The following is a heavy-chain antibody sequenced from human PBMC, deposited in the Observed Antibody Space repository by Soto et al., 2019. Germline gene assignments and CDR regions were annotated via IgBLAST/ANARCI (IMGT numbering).Heavy chain of an antibody. J-gene: IGHJ6*02. CDR2: IYYSGST. V-gene: IGHV4-31*03. CDR3: AREKVRYGDYYYGMDV. Sequence: SETLSLTCTVSCGSISSGGYYWSWIRQHPGKGLEWIGYIYYSGSTYYNPSLKSRVTISVDTSKNQFSLKLSSVTAADTAVYYCAREKVRYGDYYYGMDVWGQGTTVTVSS. CDR1: CGSISSGGYY. D-gene: IGHD4-17*01.